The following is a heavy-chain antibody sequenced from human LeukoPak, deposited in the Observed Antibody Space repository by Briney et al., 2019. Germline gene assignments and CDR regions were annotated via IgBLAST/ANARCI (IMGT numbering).Heavy chain of an antibody. V-gene: IGHV1-69*13. CDR1: GGTFSSYA. Sequence: ASVKVSCKASGGTFSSYAISWVRQAPGQGLEWMGGIIPIFGTANYAQKFQGRVTITADESTSTAYMELSSLRSEDTAVYYCARLYHPNLYWYDFWSGPPNDKYYFDYWGQGTLVTVSS. J-gene: IGHJ4*02. D-gene: IGHD3-3*01. CDR2: IIPIFGTA. CDR3: ARLYHPNLYWYDFWSGPPNDKYYFDY.